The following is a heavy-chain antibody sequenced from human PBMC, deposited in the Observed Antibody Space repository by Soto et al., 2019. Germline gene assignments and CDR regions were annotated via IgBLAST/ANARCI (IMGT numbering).Heavy chain of an antibody. CDR1: GYSFTTYW. CDR2: IYPGDSGT. CDR3: ARTRTSSYYYDMDV. Sequence: GESLKISCEGSGYSFTTYWIAWVRQMPGKGLEWMGIIYPGDSGTRYSPSFQGQVTISADKSISTAYLQWSSLKASDSAMYYCARTRTSSYYYDMDVWGQGTKVTVSS. J-gene: IGHJ6*02. D-gene: IGHD6-13*01. V-gene: IGHV5-51*01.